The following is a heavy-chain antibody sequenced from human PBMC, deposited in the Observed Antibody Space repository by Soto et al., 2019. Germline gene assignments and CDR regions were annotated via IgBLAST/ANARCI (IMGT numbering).Heavy chain of an antibody. CDR1: GYTFTSYY. V-gene: IGHV1-46*03. Sequence: ASVKVSCKASGYTFTSYYMHWVRQAPGQGLEWMGIINPSGGSTSYAQKFQGRVTMTRDTSTSTVYMELSSLRSEDTAVYYCARGFPHHPKNSGSYYDFDYWGQGTLVTVSS. J-gene: IGHJ4*02. CDR3: ARGFPHHPKNSGSYYDFDY. D-gene: IGHD1-26*01. CDR2: INPSGGST.